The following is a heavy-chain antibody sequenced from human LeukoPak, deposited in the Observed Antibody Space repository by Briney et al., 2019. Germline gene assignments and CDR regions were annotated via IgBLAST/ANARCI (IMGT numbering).Heavy chain of an antibody. J-gene: IGHJ4*02. V-gene: IGHV3-23*01. D-gene: IGHD3-3*01. CDR2: ISGSGGST. CDR3: AKDDTIFGVVISY. Sequence: GGSLRLSCAASGFTVSSNYMSWVRQAPGKGLEWVSAISGSGGSTYYADSVKGRFTISRDNSKNTLYLQMNSLRAEDTAVYYCAKDDTIFGVVISYWGQGTLVTVSS. CDR1: GFTVSSNY.